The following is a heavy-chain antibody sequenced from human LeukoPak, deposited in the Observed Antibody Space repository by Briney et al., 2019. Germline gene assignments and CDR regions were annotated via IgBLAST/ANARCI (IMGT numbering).Heavy chain of an antibody. CDR3: ARGSYCSGGVCPAPFDS. CDR1: GFSFSDYY. J-gene: IGHJ4*02. Sequence: GGSLRLSCAASGFSFSDYYMDWVRQVPGKGLEWIGRSRSKGHRYSTEYAASVRGRFTVSRDESKDLLFLQMTSLKSVDTAVYYCARGSYCSGGVCPAPFDSWGQGSLVTVSS. V-gene: IGHV3-72*01. D-gene: IGHD2-8*02. CDR2: SRSKGHRYST.